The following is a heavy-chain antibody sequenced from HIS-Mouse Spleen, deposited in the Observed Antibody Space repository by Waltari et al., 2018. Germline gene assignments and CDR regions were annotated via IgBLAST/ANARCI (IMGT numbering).Heavy chain of an antibody. V-gene: IGHV4-39*07. J-gene: IGHJ2*01. Sequence: QLQLQESGPGLVKPSETLSLTCTVSGGYISSSTYYWAWIRQPPGKGLGWIGCTYYSGSTYYNPSLKSRVTISVDTSKNQFSLKLSSVTAADTAVYYCAREIPYSSSWYDWYFDLWGRGTLVTVSS. CDR1: GGYISSSTYY. CDR2: TYYSGST. D-gene: IGHD6-13*01. CDR3: AREIPYSSSWYDWYFDL.